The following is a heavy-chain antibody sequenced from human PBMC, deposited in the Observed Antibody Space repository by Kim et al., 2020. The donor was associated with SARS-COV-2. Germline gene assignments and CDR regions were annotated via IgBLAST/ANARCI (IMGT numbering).Heavy chain of an antibody. D-gene: IGHD3-9*01. CDR2: ISGSGGST. CDR1: GFTFSSYA. V-gene: IGHV3-23*01. Sequence: GGSLRLSCAASGFTFSSYAMSWVRQAPGKGLEWVSAISGSGGSTYYADSVKGRFTISRDNSKNTLYLQMNSLRAEDTAVYYCAHIELNFDWSEIDYWGQGTLVTVSS. CDR3: AHIELNFDWSEIDY. J-gene: IGHJ4*02.